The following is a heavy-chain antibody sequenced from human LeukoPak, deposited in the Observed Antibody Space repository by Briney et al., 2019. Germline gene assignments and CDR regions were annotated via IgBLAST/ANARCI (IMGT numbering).Heavy chain of an antibody. CDR2: IYYSGST. V-gene: IGHV4-59*01. J-gene: IGHJ3*02. CDR3: ARARGYSGYDGAFDI. Sequence: SETLSLTCTVSGGSISSYHWSWIRQPPGKGLEWIGYIYYSGSTNYNPSLKSRVTISVDTSKNQFSLKLSSVTAADAAVYYCARARGYSGYDGAFDIWGQGTMVTASS. D-gene: IGHD5-12*01. CDR1: GGSISSYH.